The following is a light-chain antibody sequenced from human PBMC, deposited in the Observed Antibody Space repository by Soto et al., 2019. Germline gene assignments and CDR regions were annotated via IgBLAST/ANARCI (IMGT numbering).Light chain of an antibody. V-gene: IGLV2-14*01. CDR1: SSDVGGYNY. CDR3: SSYTSSSWGV. CDR2: DVS. Sequence: QSVLTQPASVSGSPGQSITISCTRTSSDVGGYNYVSWYQQHPGKAPKLMIYDVSNRPSGVSNRFSGSKSGNTASLTISGLQAEDEADYYCSSYTSSSWGVFGGGTKLTVL. J-gene: IGLJ3*02.